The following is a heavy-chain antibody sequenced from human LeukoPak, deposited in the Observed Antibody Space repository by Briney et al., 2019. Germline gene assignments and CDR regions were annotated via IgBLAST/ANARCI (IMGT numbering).Heavy chain of an antibody. CDR3: ARGQLYLDY. V-gene: IGHV3-48*03. CDR2: ISSSGTTI. D-gene: IGHD5-18*01. J-gene: IGHJ4*02. CDR1: GFTFSSYE. Sequence: PGGSLRLSCAASGFTFSSYEMNWVRQAPGKGLQWVSDISSSGTTIYYADSVKGRFTISRDNAKNSLYLQMNSLRDEDTAVYYCARGQLYLDYWGQGTLVTVSS.